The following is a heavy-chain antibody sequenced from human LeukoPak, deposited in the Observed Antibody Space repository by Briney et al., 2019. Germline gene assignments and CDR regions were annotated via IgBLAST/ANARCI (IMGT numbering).Heavy chain of an antibody. Sequence: GGSLRLSCVASRFTFSDYWMSWVRQAPGKGLEWVANINQDGSKKPYADSMKGRFTISRDNAKESLYLQLNSLRADDTAVYYCAKWGPHCVGDYCPALDSWGQGTLVTVSS. CDR3: AKWGPHCVGDYCPALDS. V-gene: IGHV3-7*01. J-gene: IGHJ4*02. D-gene: IGHD2-21*02. CDR1: RFTFSDYW. CDR2: INQDGSKK.